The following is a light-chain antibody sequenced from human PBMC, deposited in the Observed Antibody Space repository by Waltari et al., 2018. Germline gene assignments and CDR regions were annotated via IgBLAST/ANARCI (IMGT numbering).Light chain of an antibody. CDR3: QQYYSPPYT. V-gene: IGKV4-1*01. CDR1: QSILYSPNNKNY. Sequence: DIVMTQSPDSLAVSLGERATINCKSSQSILYSPNNKNYLAWFQQKPGQPPKLLIYWSSTRESGVPDRFSGSGSGTELTLTISSLQAEDVAVYYCQQYYSPPYTFGQGTTLEIK. J-gene: IGKJ2*01. CDR2: WSS.